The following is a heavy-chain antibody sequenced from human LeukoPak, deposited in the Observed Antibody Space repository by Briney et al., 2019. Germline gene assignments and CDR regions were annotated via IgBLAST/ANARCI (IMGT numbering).Heavy chain of an antibody. V-gene: IGHV4-4*07. Sequence: SETLSLTCTVSGGPISSYYWSWIRQPAGKGLEWIGRIYTSGSTNYNPSLRSRVTMSVDTSKNQFSLKLSSVTAADTAVYYCARMGYSYAIDYWGQGTLVTVSS. J-gene: IGHJ4*02. CDR2: IYTSGST. CDR3: ARMGYSYAIDY. CDR1: GGPISSYY. D-gene: IGHD5-18*01.